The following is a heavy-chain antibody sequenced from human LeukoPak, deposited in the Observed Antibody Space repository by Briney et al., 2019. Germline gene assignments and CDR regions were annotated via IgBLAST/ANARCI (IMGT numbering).Heavy chain of an antibody. CDR3: ARDATAMVRYSDY. V-gene: IGHV4-39*02. CDR1: GGSISSSSYY. D-gene: IGHD5-18*01. Sequence: SETLSLTCTISGGSISSSSYYWGWIRQPPGKGLEWIGSIYYSGSTYYNPSLKSRVTISVDTSKNQFSLKLSSVTAADTAVYYCARDATAMVRYSDYWGQGTLVTVSS. J-gene: IGHJ4*02. CDR2: IYYSGST.